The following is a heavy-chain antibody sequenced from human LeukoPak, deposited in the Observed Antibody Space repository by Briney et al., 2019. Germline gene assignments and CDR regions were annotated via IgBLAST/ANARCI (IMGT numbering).Heavy chain of an antibody. Sequence: SETLSLTCAVSGGSISSSNWWSWVRQPPGKGLEWIGEIYHSGSTNYNPSLKSRVTISVDRSKNQFSLKLSSVTAADTAVYYCARGYYYDSSGPREDYYYYGMDVWGQGTTVTVSS. D-gene: IGHD3-22*01. CDR2: IYHSGST. CDR3: ARGYYYDSSGPREDYYYYGMDV. CDR1: GGSISSSNW. V-gene: IGHV4-4*02. J-gene: IGHJ6*02.